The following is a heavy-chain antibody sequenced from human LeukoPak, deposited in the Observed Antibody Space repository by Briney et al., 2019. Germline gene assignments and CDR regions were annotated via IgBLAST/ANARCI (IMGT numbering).Heavy chain of an antibody. CDR2: IYTSGST. Sequence: SQTLSLTCTVSGGSISSGSYYWSRIRQPAGKGPEWIGRIYTSGSTNYNPSLKSRVTISVDTSKNQFSLKLSSVTAADTAVYYCARIGGAAPFAWFDPWGQGTLVTVSS. CDR1: GGSISSGSYY. D-gene: IGHD3-16*01. V-gene: IGHV4-61*02. CDR3: ARIGGAAPFAWFDP. J-gene: IGHJ5*02.